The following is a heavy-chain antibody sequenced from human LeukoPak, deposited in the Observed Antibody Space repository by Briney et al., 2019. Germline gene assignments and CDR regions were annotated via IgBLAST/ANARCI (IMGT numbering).Heavy chain of an antibody. D-gene: IGHD3-22*01. J-gene: IGHJ6*03. Sequence: GGSLRLSCAASGFTFSSYGMHWVRQAPGKGLEWVAFIRYDGSNKYYADSVKGRFTISRDNSKNTLYLQMNGLRAEDTAVYYCAKAGYYDSSGYYENYYYYYMDVWGKGTTVTVSS. CDR2: IRYDGSNK. V-gene: IGHV3-30*02. CDR1: GFTFSSYG. CDR3: AKAGYYDSSGYYENYYYYYMDV.